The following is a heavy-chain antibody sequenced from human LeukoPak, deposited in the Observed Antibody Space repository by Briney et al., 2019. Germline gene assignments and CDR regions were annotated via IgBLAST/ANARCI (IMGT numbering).Heavy chain of an antibody. J-gene: IGHJ4*02. CDR1: GGSISSSSYY. CDR3: ARLWRAAIDY. D-gene: IGHD1-1*01. CDR2: FYYSGST. Sequence: SETLSLTCTVVSGGSISSSSYYWGWIRQPPGKGLEWIGSFYYSGSTYYNPSLKSRVTISADTSKNQFSLKLSSVTAADTAVYYCARLWRAAIDYGGQGTLVTVSS. V-gene: IGHV4-39*01.